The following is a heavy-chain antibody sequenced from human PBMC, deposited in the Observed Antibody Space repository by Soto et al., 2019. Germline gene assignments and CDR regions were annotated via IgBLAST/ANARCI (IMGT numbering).Heavy chain of an antibody. CDR1: GGSISSYY. V-gene: IGHV4-59*01. Sequence: SETLSLTCTVSGGSISSYYWSWIRQPPGKGLEWIGYIYYSGSTNYNPSLKSRVTISVDTSKNQFSLKLSSVTAADTAVYYCARGRCPKVCDFCSGYYTGRNWFDFWGQGTLVNVFS. CDR2: IYYSGST. J-gene: IGHJ5*01. CDR3: ARGRCPKVCDFCSGYYTGRNWFDF. D-gene: IGHD3-3*01.